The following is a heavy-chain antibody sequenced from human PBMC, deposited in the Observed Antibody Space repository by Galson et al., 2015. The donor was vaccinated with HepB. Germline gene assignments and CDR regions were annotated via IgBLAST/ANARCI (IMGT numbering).Heavy chain of an antibody. Sequence: SLRLSCAASGFTFSSYAMHWVRQAPGKGLEWVAVISYDGSNKYYADSVKGRFTISRDNSKNTLYLQMNSLRAEDTAVYYCARYPSEDYGDYFGFFDLWGQGTLVTVSS. CDR1: GFTFSSYA. CDR3: ARYPSEDYGDYFGFFDL. V-gene: IGHV3-30*04. J-gene: IGHJ2*01. D-gene: IGHD4-17*01. CDR2: ISYDGSNK.